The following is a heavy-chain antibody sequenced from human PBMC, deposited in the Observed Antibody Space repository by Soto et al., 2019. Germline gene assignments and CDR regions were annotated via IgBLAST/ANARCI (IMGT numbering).Heavy chain of an antibody. J-gene: IGHJ3*02. D-gene: IGHD3-22*01. CDR2: MYPDDSDI. CDR1: GYSFSFYW. V-gene: IGHV5-51*01. CDR3: ATAYVYDFENSNYYRDAFDI. Sequence: LKISCKASGYSFSFYWIGWVRQMSGKGLEWMAIMYPDDSDIRYSPSFEAHVTISADKSTSTAFLQWSSLKASDTAMYYCATAYVYDFENSNYYRDAFDIWGQGTLVTVS.